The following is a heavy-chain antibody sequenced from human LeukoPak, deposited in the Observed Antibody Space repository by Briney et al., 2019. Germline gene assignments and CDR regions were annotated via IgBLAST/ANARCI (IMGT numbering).Heavy chain of an antibody. D-gene: IGHD2-2*01. V-gene: IGHV3-23*01. CDR2: ISGGGGST. CDR1: GFTFSSYA. CDR3: AKDSTHGVPAAPDAFDI. Sequence: GGSLRLSCAASGFTFSSYAMSWVRQAPGKGLEWVSVISGGGGSTYYADSVKGRFTISRDNSENTLYLQMNSLRAEDTAVYYCAKDSTHGVPAAPDAFDIWGQGTMVTVSS. J-gene: IGHJ3*02.